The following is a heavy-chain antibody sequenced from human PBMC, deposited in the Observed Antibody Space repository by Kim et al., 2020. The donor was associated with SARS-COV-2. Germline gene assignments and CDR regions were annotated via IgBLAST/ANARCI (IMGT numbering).Heavy chain of an antibody. CDR1: GGSISSSNW. J-gene: IGHJ6*02. Sequence: SETLSLTCAVSGGSISSSNWWSWVHQPPGKGLEWIGEIYHSGSTNYNPSLKSRVTISVDKSKNQFSLKLRSVTAADTAVYYCARCYSSGWYGSYHYGMDVWGQGTTVTVSS. V-gene: IGHV4-4*02. CDR2: IYHSGST. CDR3: ARCYSSGWYGSYHYGMDV. D-gene: IGHD6-19*01.